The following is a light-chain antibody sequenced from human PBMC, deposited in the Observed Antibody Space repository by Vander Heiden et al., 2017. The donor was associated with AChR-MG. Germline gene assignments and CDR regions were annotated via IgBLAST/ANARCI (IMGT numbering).Light chain of an antibody. CDR2: GAS. Sequence: EIVLTQSTGTLSLSPGERATLSCRASQSVSSSYLAWYQQKLCQPPRLLIYGASSRATRIPDRFSGRGSGTDFTLTMSRLEPEHIAVYYCQHEVSSPSSFG. CDR1: QSVSSSY. J-gene: IGKJ2*03. V-gene: IGKV3-20*01. CDR3: QHEVSSPSS.